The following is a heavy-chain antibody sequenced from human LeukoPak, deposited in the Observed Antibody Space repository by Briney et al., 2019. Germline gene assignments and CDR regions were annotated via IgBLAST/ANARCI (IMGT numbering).Heavy chain of an antibody. J-gene: IGHJ4*02. CDR1: GFTFSSYS. CDR2: ISSSSSYI. CDR3: ARDPVGATNH. V-gene: IGHV3-21*01. D-gene: IGHD1-26*01. Sequence: PGGSLRLSCAASGFTFSSYSMNWVRQAPGKGLEWVSSISSSSSYIYYADSVKGRFTISRDNVKNSLYLQMNSLRAEDTAVYYCARDPVGATNHWGQGTLVTVSS.